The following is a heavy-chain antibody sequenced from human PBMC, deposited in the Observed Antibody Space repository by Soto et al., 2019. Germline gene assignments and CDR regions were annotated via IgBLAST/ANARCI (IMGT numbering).Heavy chain of an antibody. D-gene: IGHD3-10*01. J-gene: IGHJ3*02. V-gene: IGHV3-73*02. CDR3: TRGLGSGSDAFDI. Sequence: EVQLVESGGGLVQPGGSLKLSCAASGFTFSGSAMHWVRQASGKGLEWVGRIRSKANSYATAYAASVKGRFTISRDDSKNTAYLQMNSLKTEDTAVYYCTRGLGSGSDAFDIWGQGTMVTVSS. CDR2: IRSKANSYAT. CDR1: GFTFSGSA.